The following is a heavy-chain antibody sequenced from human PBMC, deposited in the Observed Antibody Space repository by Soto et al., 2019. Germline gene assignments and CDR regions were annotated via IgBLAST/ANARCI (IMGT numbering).Heavy chain of an antibody. Sequence: GGSLRLSCAASGFTFSSYGMHWVRQAPGKGLEWVAVIWYDGSNKYYADSVKGRFTISRDNSKNTLYLQMNSLRAEDTAVYYCARDGHPSRDDSSGYYLFDYWGQGTLVTVSS. CDR2: IWYDGSNK. D-gene: IGHD3-22*01. V-gene: IGHV3-33*01. CDR3: ARDGHPSRDDSSGYYLFDY. J-gene: IGHJ4*02. CDR1: GFTFSSYG.